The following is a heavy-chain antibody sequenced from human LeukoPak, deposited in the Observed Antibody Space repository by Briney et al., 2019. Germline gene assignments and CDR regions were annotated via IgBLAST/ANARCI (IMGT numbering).Heavy chain of an antibody. CDR1: GFTVSDNY. CDR2: FYSGGNT. CDR3: ASSSWSSEYFHY. V-gene: IGHV3-66*01. D-gene: IGHD6-13*01. Sequence: GGSLRLSCAASGFTVSDNYMSWVRQAPGKGLEWVSVFYSGGNTRYADSVKGRFTISRDNSKNTLYLQLNSLRAEDTAVYFCASSSWSSEYFHYWGQGTLVTVSS. J-gene: IGHJ1*01.